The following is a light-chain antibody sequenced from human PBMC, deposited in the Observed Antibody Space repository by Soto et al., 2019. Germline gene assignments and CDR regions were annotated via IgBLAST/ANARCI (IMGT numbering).Light chain of an antibody. Sequence: QSALTQPASVSGSPGQSITISCTGTSSDVGSYNLVSWYQQHPGKAPKLMIYEVSKRPSGVSNRFSGSKSGNTASQTISGLQAEDEADYYCCSYAGSSTQVFGGGTKLTVL. CDR2: EVS. J-gene: IGLJ3*02. V-gene: IGLV2-23*02. CDR1: SSDVGSYNL. CDR3: CSYAGSSTQV.